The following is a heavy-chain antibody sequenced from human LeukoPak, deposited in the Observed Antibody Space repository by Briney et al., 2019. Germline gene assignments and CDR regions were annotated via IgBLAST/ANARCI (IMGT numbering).Heavy chain of an antibody. CDR3: AKGHGYSYGTYYFDY. Sequence: GGSLRLSCAASGFTFSSYAMSWVRQAPGKGLEWVSAISGSGGSTYYADSVKGRFTISRDNSKNTLYLQMSSLRAEDTAVYYCAKGHGYSYGTYYFDYWGQGTLVTVSS. J-gene: IGHJ4*02. CDR1: GFTFSSYA. CDR2: ISGSGGST. D-gene: IGHD5-18*01. V-gene: IGHV3-23*01.